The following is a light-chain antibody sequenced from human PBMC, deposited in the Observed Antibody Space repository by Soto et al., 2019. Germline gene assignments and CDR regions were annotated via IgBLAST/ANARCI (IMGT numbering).Light chain of an antibody. CDR2: DVS. Sequence: QSALTQPRSVSGSPGQSVTISCTGTRSDVGGYNYVSWYQQHPGKAPKVMTYDVSKRPSGVPDRFSGSKSGNTASLTISGLQAEDEADYYCCSYAGTYTFVFGGGTKLTVL. CDR1: RSDVGGYNY. V-gene: IGLV2-11*01. CDR3: CSYAGTYTFV. J-gene: IGLJ3*02.